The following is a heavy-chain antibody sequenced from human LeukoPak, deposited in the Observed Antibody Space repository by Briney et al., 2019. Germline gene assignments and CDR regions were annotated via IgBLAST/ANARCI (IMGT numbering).Heavy chain of an antibody. Sequence: ASVKVSCKASGGTFSSYAISWVRQAPGQGLEWMGWINPNSGGTNYAQKFQGRVTMTRDTSISTAYMELSRLRSDDTAVYYCARDRAALGPREFDPWGQGTLVTVSS. CDR2: INPNSGGT. D-gene: IGHD3-16*01. V-gene: IGHV1-2*02. CDR3: ARDRAALGPREFDP. CDR1: GGTFSSYA. J-gene: IGHJ5*02.